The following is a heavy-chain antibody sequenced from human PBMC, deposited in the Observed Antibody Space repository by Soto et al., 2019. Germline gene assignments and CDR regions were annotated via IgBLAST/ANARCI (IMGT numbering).Heavy chain of an antibody. J-gene: IGHJ5*02. CDR3: ASCGDYRWFDP. D-gene: IGHD2-21*02. V-gene: IGHV4-31*03. CDR1: EGNIIGVGYY. CDR2: IYYSGST. Sequence: TVSEGNIIGVGYYLRRISQHPGKGLEWIGYIYYSGSTYYNPSLKSRVTISVDTSKNQFSLKLSSVTAADTAVYYCASCGDYRWFDPWGQGTLVTVSS.